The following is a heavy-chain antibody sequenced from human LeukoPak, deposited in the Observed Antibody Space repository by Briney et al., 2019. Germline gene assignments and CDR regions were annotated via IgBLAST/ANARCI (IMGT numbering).Heavy chain of an antibody. Sequence: GGSLRLSCTTSGFSFGDYAVSWFRPAPGKGLEWVSGISGSDGSTYYADSVKGRFTISRDNSKNTLYLQMNSLRAEDTAVYYCARAGNTRFDYWGQGTLVTVSS. CDR3: ARAGNTRFDY. J-gene: IGHJ4*02. CDR2: ISGSDGST. D-gene: IGHD3-10*01. V-gene: IGHV3-23*01. CDR1: GFSFGDYA.